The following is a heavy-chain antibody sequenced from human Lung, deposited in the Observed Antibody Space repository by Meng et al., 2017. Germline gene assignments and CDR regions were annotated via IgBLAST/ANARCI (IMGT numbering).Heavy chain of an antibody. D-gene: IGHD6-19*01. V-gene: IGHV1-3*01. CDR3: ARDFTSGSSGDP. J-gene: IGHJ5*02. Sequence: QVQLVQSGAEVKKPGDSVKVSCKAFGYTFTNSAIHWVRQAPGQSLEWMGWITPGSGNTKYSQKFQGRVTITRDTSASTAYMELSTLRSEDTAVYYCARDFTSGSSGDPWGQGTLVTVSS. CDR2: ITPGSGNT. CDR1: GYTFTNSA.